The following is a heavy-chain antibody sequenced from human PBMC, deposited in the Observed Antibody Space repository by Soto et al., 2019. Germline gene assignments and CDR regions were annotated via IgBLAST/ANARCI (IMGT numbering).Heavy chain of an antibody. J-gene: IGHJ6*02. Sequence: EAQLLESGGELVQPGGSLRLSCAASALTFSTFDMSWVRQAPGTGLEWVSFISGSGDTTYYADSVKGRFTIYRDNSKNTVYLQMNSLKPEDTAVYYCATGGWLVVWGLGTTVTVSS. D-gene: IGHD2-15*01. V-gene: IGHV3-23*01. CDR3: ATGGWLVV. CDR1: ALTFSTFD. CDR2: ISGSGDTT.